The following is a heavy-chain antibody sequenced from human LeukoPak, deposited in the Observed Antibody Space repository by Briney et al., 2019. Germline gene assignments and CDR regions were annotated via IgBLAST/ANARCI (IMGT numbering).Heavy chain of an antibody. CDR3: ARGRSVAAAATGFDY. Sequence: ASVKVSCKTSGYTFTTYGIIWVRQAPGQGLEWMGWISGYNGNTNYAQKLQGRVTMTTEASTSKAYLELRSLRSDDTAVYYCARGRSVAAAATGFDYWGQGTLVTVSS. CDR1: GYTFTTYG. CDR2: ISGYNGNT. J-gene: IGHJ4*02. D-gene: IGHD6-13*01. V-gene: IGHV1-18*01.